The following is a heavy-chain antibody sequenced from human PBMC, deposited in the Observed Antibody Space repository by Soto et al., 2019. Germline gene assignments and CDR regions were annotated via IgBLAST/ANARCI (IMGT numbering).Heavy chain of an antibody. CDR2: IVPNVGTV. V-gene: IGHV1-69*06. CDR1: GGTFSSFINYP. CDR3: ARRDTSGFLRYFDN. D-gene: IGHD3-3*01. Sequence: SVKVSCKSSGGTFSSFINYPINWVRQAPGQGLEWMGGIVPNVGTVNYAQKFRGKVTITADKSTGTAYMELSSLRSEDTALYYCARRDTSGFLRYFDNWGQGTQVTSPQ. J-gene: IGHJ4*02.